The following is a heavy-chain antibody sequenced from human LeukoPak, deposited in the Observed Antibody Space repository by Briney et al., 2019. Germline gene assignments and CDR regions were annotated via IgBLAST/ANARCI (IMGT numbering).Heavy chain of an antibody. CDR2: ISGIGGST. Sequence: GGSLRLSCAASGFTFSSYAMSWVRQAPGKGLEWVSAISGIGGSTYYADSVKGRFTISRDNSKNTLFLQMNSLRADDTAVYYWAKDSYDILTGYYQNWGQGTLVTVSS. J-gene: IGHJ4*02. V-gene: IGHV3-23*01. CDR1: GFTFSSYA. D-gene: IGHD3-9*01. CDR3: AKDSYDILTGYYQN.